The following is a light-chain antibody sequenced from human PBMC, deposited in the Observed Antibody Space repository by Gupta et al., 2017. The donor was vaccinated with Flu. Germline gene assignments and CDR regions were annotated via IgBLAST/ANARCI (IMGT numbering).Light chain of an antibody. CDR2: ENK. J-gene: IGLJ3*02. CDR3: CSYATSSWV. Sequence: QSALTQPASVSGSPGQSITISCTGTSNDVGSYNLFSWYQQHPGKVPKLMIYENKKRPSGISNRFSGSKSGNTASLTISGLQAEDEDDYYCCSYATSSWVFGGGTKVTVL. CDR1: SNDVGSYNL. V-gene: IGLV2-23*01.